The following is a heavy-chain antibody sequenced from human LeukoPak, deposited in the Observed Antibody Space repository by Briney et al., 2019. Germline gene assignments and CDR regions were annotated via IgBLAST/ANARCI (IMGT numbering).Heavy chain of an antibody. Sequence: SETLSLTCTVSGGSISSYYWSWIRQPPGKGLEWIGYIYYSGSTNYNPSLRSRVTISVDTSKNQFSLKLSSVTAADTAVYYCARDNWNYGSSMDVWGQGTTVTVSS. CDR1: GGSISSYY. J-gene: IGHJ6*02. V-gene: IGHV4-59*01. D-gene: IGHD1-7*01. CDR2: IYYSGST. CDR3: ARDNWNYGSSMDV.